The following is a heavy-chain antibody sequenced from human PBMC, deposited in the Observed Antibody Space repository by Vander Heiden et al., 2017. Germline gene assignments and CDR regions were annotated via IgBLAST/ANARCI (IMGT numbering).Heavy chain of an antibody. CDR1: GFTFSSYS. Sequence: EVQLVESGGGLVKPGGSLRLSCAASGFTFSSYSMNWVRQAPGKGLEWVSSISSSSSYIYYADSVKGRFTISRDNAKNSLYLQMNSLRAEDTAVYYCAGQYYYDSSGYFIDAFDIWGQGTMVTVSS. CDR3: AGQYYYDSSGYFIDAFDI. J-gene: IGHJ3*02. CDR2: ISSSSSYI. V-gene: IGHV3-21*01. D-gene: IGHD3-22*01.